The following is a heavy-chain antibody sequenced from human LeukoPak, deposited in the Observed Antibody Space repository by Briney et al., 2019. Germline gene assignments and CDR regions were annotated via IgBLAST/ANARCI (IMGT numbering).Heavy chain of an antibody. CDR1: GGSVINTNW. Sequence: PSGTLSLTCGVSGGSVINTNWWTWVRQPPGKGLEWIGVVHLDGRTNYNPSLESRLTMSVDVSENQVSLKLTAVTAADTAVYYCAREGGFYRPLDYSGQGTLVTVSS. J-gene: IGHJ4*02. CDR2: VHLDGRT. V-gene: IGHV4-4*02. CDR3: AREGGFYRPLDY.